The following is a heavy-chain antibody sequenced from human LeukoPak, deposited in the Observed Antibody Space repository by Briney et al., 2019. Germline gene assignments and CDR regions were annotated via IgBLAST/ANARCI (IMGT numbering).Heavy chain of an antibody. CDR3: TTGRVIAAAGTGVYYFDY. CDR1: GFTFSNAW. CDR2: IKSKTDGGTT. J-gene: IGHJ4*02. Sequence: GGSLRLSCAASGFTFSNAWMSWVRQAPGKGLEWVGRIKSKTDGGTTDYAAPVKGRFAISRDDSKNTPYLQMNSLKTEDTAVYYCTTGRVIAAAGTGVYYFDYWGQGTLVTVSS. D-gene: IGHD6-13*01. V-gene: IGHV3-15*01.